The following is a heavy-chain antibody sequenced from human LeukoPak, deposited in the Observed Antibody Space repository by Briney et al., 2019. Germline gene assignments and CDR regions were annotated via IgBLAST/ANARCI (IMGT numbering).Heavy chain of an antibody. CDR3: ARDFYLYDSSGYPSY. CDR2: ISYDGSNK. CDR1: GFTFSSYA. V-gene: IGHV3-30-3*01. D-gene: IGHD3-22*01. J-gene: IGHJ4*02. Sequence: GGSLRLSCAASGFTFSSYAMSWVRQAPGKGLEWVAVISYDGSNKYYADSVKGRFTISRDNSKNTLYLQMNSLRAEDTAVYYCARDFYLYDSSGYPSYWGQETLVTVSS.